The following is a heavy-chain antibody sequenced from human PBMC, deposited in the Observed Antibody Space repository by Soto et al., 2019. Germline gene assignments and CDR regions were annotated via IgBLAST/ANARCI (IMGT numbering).Heavy chain of an antibody. CDR2: ITSKAFGGTI. V-gene: IGHV3-49*03. J-gene: IGHJ4*02. CDR3: TREYYDIVTGYHSFDS. CDR1: GFTFGDYA. Sequence: GGSLRHSCTASGFTFGDYAMNWFRQAPGKGLECVGFITSKAFGGTIEFAASVKGRFTISRDDSNSIAYLQMNSLKTEDTAVYYCTREYYDIVTGYHSFDSWGQGTLFTVSS. D-gene: IGHD3-9*01.